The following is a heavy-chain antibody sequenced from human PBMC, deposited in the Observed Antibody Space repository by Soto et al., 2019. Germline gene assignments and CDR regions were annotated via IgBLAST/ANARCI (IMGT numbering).Heavy chain of an antibody. CDR2: ISASGGSS. J-gene: IGHJ4*02. Sequence: EGQLLESGGGSVQPGGSLRLSCAASGFTFSSYAMSWVRQAPGKGLEWVAAISASGGSSYYADSVKGRFTISRDNSNNTLFLQMNSLMVEDTVVYYCATLAVAVHYWGQGTLVTVS. V-gene: IGHV3-23*01. CDR3: ATLAVAVHY. D-gene: IGHD6-19*01. CDR1: GFTFSSYA.